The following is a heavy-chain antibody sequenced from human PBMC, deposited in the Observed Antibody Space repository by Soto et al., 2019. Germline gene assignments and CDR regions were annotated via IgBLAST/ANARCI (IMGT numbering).Heavy chain of an antibody. CDR3: ARDQGEVLRYFDWLLYRYYYYGMDV. Sequence: PSQTLSLTCAISGDSVSSNSAAWNWIRQSPSRGLEWLGRTYYRSKWYNDYAVSVKSRITINPDTSKNQFSLQLNSVTPEDTAVYYCARDQGEVLRYFDWLLYRYYYYGMDVWGQGTTVTVSS. D-gene: IGHD3-9*01. J-gene: IGHJ6*02. CDR1: GDSVSSNSAA. V-gene: IGHV6-1*01. CDR2: TYYRSKWYN.